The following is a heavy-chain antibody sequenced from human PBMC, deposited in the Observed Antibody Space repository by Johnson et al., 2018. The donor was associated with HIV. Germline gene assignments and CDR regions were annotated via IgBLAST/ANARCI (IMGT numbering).Heavy chain of an antibody. CDR3: AKDATLQDGTGAFDI. V-gene: IGHV3-30-3*01. J-gene: IGHJ3*02. CDR1: GFTFSSYA. D-gene: IGHD1-1*01. CDR2: ISYDGSNK. Sequence: RLSCAASGFTFSSYAMHWVRQAPGKGLEWVAVISYDGSNKYYADSVKGRFTISRDNSKNTLYLQMNSMRAEDTAVYYCAKDATLQDGTGAFDIWGQGTMVTVSS.